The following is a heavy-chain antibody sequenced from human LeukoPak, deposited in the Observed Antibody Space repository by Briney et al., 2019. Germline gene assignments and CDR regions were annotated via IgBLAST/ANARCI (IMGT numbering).Heavy chain of an antibody. V-gene: IGHV3-53*01. D-gene: IGHD3-10*01. Sequence: PGGSLRLSCAASGFAVKSSYMNWVRQAPGKGLEWVSVLYAGGGSYYADSVLGRFTISRDNSNNTVFLEMNSLTADDTAVYFCARDSAGNQYSSGNFDLWGQGTLVTVSS. CDR3: ARDSAGNQYSSGNFDL. CDR1: GFAVKSSY. CDR2: LYAGGGS. J-gene: IGHJ4*02.